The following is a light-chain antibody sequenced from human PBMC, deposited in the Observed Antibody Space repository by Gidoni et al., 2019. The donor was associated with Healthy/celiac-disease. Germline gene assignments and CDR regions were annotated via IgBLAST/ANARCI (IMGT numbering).Light chain of an antibody. CDR2: TAS. CDR3: QQNYSNLRT. Sequence: DILLTQSPSSLSASVGDRVTITCQASQSISSYLNWYQQKPGKAPKLLIYTASSLQSGVPSRFSGSGSGTDFTLTISSLQPEDFATYYCQQNYSNLRTFGQGTKVEIK. J-gene: IGKJ1*01. CDR1: QSISSY. V-gene: IGKV1-39*01.